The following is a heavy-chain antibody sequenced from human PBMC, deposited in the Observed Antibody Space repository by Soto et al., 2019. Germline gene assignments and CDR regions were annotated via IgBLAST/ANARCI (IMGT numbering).Heavy chain of an antibody. D-gene: IGHD4-17*01. CDR2: IYWNDDK. CDR3: SYGVTTDEFFFDY. J-gene: IGHJ4*02. Sequence: SGPTLVNPTQTLTLTCTFSGFSLSTGGVGVGWIRQPPGKALEWLALIYWNDDKRYSPSQKSRLTITKDTSKNQVVLTMTNMDPVDTATYYCSYGVTTDEFFFDYWAREPWSPSPQ. V-gene: IGHV2-5*01. CDR1: GFSLSTGGVG.